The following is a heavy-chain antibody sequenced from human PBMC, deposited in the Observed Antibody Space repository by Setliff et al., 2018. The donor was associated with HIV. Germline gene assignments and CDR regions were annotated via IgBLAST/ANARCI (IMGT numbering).Heavy chain of an antibody. Sequence: SETLSLTCTVSGGSISSSSHHWSWIRQTPGKGLEWIGSIYYSGNSYYNPSLQSRVTISVDTSKNQFSLKLSSVSAADTAVYYCARDHVFGSRTGFDPWGPGILVTVSS. CDR3: ARDHVFGSRTGFDP. CDR1: GGSISSSSHH. J-gene: IGHJ5*02. V-gene: IGHV4-39*01. D-gene: IGHD3-10*01. CDR2: IYYSGNS.